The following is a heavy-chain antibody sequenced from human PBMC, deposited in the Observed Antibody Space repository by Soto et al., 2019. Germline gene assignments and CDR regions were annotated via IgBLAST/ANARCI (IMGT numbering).Heavy chain of an antibody. CDR3: ARAPPSSGWYLGAFDI. Sequence: GGSLRLSCAASGFTVSSSYMNWVRQAPGKGLEWVSILYSGGNTYYADSVKGRFTISRDNSKNTLYLQMNSLRADDTAIYYCARAPPSSGWYLGAFDIWGQGTMVTVS. J-gene: IGHJ3*02. V-gene: IGHV3-53*01. D-gene: IGHD6-19*01. CDR2: LYSGGNT. CDR1: GFTVSSSY.